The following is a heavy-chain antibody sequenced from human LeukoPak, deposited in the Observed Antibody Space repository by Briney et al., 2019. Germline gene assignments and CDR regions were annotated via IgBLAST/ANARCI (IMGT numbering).Heavy chain of an antibody. CDR2: ISSSSSTI. Sequence: GGSLRLSCAASGFTFSSYSMNWVRQAPGKGLEWVSYISSSSSTIYYADSVKGRFTISRDNAKNSLYLQMNSLRAEDTAVYYCARDFSPSIIGGYYYMDVWGKGTTVTVSS. V-gene: IGHV3-48*04. J-gene: IGHJ6*03. CDR3: ARDFSPSIIGGYYYMDV. CDR1: GFTFSSYS. D-gene: IGHD2/OR15-2a*01.